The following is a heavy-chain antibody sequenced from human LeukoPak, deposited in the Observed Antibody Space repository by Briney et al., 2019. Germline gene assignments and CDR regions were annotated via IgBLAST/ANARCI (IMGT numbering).Heavy chain of an antibody. CDR3: ARDLDYGSSWLDY. D-gene: IGHD6-13*01. CDR2: ISGDSGDT. Sequence: GASVKVSCKASGYTFSSFGFSWVRQAPGHGLEWMGWISGDSGDTKSAQKLQGRVTLTIDTSTSTAYMELRSLTSEDTAVYYCARDLDYGSSWLDYWGQGTLVTVSS. V-gene: IGHV1-18*01. CDR1: GYTFSSFG. J-gene: IGHJ4*02.